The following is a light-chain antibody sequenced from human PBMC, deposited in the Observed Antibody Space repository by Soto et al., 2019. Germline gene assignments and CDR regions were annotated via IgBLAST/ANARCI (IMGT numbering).Light chain of an antibody. CDR1: QSVSSNY. V-gene: IGKV3-20*01. J-gene: IGKJ1*01. CDR2: GAS. Sequence: EIVLTQSPGTLSLSPGDRATLSCRASQSVSSNYLAWYQQKPGQAPRLLIYGASMRATGIPARFSASGSGTDFTLTIRRLEPEDFAMYFCHQYGSSPRTFGQGTKVEIK. CDR3: HQYGSSPRT.